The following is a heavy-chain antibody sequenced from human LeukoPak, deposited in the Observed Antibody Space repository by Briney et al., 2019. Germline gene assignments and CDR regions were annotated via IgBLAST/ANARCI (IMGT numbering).Heavy chain of an antibody. CDR2: IGAAGGGI. CDR3: AKYAPPTAALTRFFDD. J-gene: IGHJ4*02. D-gene: IGHD2-21*02. V-gene: IGHV3-23*01. CDR1: GFTFSDYY. Sequence: PGGSLRLSCAASGFTFSDYYMSWIRQAPGKGLEWVSVIGAAGGGIHYADSVKDRFNISRDNSKNTLYLQMDSLRAEDTAVYYCAKYAPPTAALTRFFDDWGQGTLVTVSS.